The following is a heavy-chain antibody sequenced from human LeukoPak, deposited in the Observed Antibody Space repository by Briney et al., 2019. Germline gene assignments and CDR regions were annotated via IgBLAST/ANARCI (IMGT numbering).Heavy chain of an antibody. CDR2: IYSGYST. D-gene: IGHD3-10*01. Sequence: GGSLRLSCAASGFTVSNSYMSWVRQAPGKGLEWVSVIYSGYSTYYAGSVKGRFTISRDNSKNTLYLQMNSLRAEDTAVYYCAKVPHYYYGSGSYQFDYWGQGTLVAVSS. CDR3: AKVPHYYYGSGSYQFDY. J-gene: IGHJ4*02. V-gene: IGHV3-53*05. CDR1: GFTVSNSY.